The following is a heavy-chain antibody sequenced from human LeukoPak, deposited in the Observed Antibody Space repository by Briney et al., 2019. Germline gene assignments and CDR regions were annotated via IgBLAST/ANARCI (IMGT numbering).Heavy chain of an antibody. V-gene: IGHV3-66*01. D-gene: IGHD2-2*01. CDR3: AREVGYCSSTSCRIDNWFDP. Sequence: GGSLRLSCAVSGITLSNYGMSRVRQAPGKGLEWVPVIYSGGSTYYADSVKGRFTISRDNSKNTLYLQMNSLRAEDTAVYYCAREVGYCSSTSCRIDNWFDPWGQGTLVTVSP. J-gene: IGHJ5*02. CDR1: GITLSNYG. CDR2: IYSGGST.